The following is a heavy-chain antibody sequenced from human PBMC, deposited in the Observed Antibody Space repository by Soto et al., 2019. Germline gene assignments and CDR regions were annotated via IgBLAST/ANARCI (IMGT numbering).Heavy chain of an antibody. Sequence: SETLSLTCTVSGGSISSGPYSWGWIRQPPGEGLEWIGTFHYSENTYYNPSLESRVTISVDTSKNQFSLKLSSVTAADTAVYYCARTSSLWVAATFDCFDPLRQATLVTVSP. J-gene: IGHJ5*02. V-gene: IGHV4-39*01. D-gene: IGHD1-26*01. CDR1: GGSISSGPYS. CDR3: ARTSSLWVAATFDCFDP. CDR2: FHYSENT.